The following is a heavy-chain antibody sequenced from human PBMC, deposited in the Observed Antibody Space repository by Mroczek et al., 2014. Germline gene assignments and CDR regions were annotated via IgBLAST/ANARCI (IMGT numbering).Heavy chain of an antibody. V-gene: IGHV3-48*01. J-gene: IGHJ4*02. Sequence: EVQLVESGEAWYSLGGSLRLSCAASGFTFSSYSMNWVRQAPGKGLEWVSYISSSSSTIYYADSVKGRFTISRDNAKNSLFLQMNSLRAEDTAVYYCARDGLRYYDSSGYYWDYWGQGTLVTVSS. D-gene: IGHD3-22*01. CDR3: ARDGLRYYDSSGYYWDY. CDR1: GFTFSSYS. CDR2: ISSSSSTI.